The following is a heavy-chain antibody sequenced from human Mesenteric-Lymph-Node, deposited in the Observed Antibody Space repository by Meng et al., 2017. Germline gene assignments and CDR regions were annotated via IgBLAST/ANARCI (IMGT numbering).Heavy chain of an antibody. CDR1: GYTFTSYG. CDR3: ARDRPYFDSNWFDP. CDR2: INVGNDKR. D-gene: IGHD3-9*01. V-gene: IGHV1-3*01. Sequence: VQLVQSGAELKKPGASVTVSCKASGYTFTSYGIHWVRQASGQGLEWMGWINVGNDKRKYSQKCQGRVTITRDTSASTAYMEVSSLRSEDTAVYYCARDRPYFDSNWFDPWGQGTLVTVSS. J-gene: IGHJ5*02.